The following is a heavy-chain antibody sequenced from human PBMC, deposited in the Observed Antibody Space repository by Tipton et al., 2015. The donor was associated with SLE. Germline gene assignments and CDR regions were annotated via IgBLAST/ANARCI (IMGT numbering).Heavy chain of an antibody. V-gene: IGHV4-61*02. CDR2: IYTSGST. D-gene: IGHD5-12*01. CDR3: ARVSQGHSGYEWAGFFDS. J-gene: IGHJ4*02. CDR1: GGSFGSGGYY. Sequence: TLSLTCTVSGGSFGSGGYYWTWVRQSAGKGLEFIGRIYTSGSTNYNPSLESRVTISVDTSKNQFYLRLTSVTAADTAVYYCARVSQGHSGYEWAGFFDSWGQGSLVTVSS.